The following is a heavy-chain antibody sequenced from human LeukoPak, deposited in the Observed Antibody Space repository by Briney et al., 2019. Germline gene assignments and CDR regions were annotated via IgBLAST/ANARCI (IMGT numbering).Heavy chain of an antibody. J-gene: IGHJ6*02. CDR2: ISSSSSYI. Sequence: GGSLRLSCAASGFTFSSYAMNWVRQAPGKGLEWVSSISSSSSYIYYADSVKGRFTISRDNAKNSLYLQMNSLRAEDTAVYYCARGRSGGLSMDVWGQGTTVTVSS. CDR3: ARGRSGGLSMDV. CDR1: GFTFSSYA. D-gene: IGHD2-15*01. V-gene: IGHV3-21*01.